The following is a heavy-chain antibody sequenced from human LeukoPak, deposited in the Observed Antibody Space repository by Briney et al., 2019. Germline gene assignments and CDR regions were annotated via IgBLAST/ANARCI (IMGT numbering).Heavy chain of an antibody. J-gene: IGHJ6*02. Sequence: GESLKISCKGSGYSFTSYWIGWVRQMPGKGLEWMGIIYPGDSDTRYSPSLQGQVTISADKSTSTAYLQWSSLKASDTAMYYCARRLITMVRGVIYNYGMDVWGQGTTVTVSS. D-gene: IGHD3-10*01. CDR3: ARRLITMVRGVIYNYGMDV. V-gene: IGHV5-51*01. CDR2: IYPGDSDT. CDR1: GYSFTSYW.